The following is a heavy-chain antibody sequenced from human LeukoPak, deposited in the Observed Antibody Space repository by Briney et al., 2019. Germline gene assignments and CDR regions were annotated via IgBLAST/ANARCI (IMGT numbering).Heavy chain of an antibody. Sequence: ASVKVSCKASGYTFTSYAMNWVRQAPGRGLEWMGWINTNTGNPTYAQGFTGRFVFSLDTSVSTAYLQISSLKAEDTAVYYCARAYQRLGELSLPDYWGQGTLVTVSS. V-gene: IGHV7-4-1*02. D-gene: IGHD3-16*02. CDR1: GYTFTSYA. CDR3: ARAYQRLGELSLPDY. J-gene: IGHJ4*02. CDR2: INTNTGNP.